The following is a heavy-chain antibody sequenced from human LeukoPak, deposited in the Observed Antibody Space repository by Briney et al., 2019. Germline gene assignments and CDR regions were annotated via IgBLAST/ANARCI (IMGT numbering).Heavy chain of an antibody. CDR3: ARNGIYQLHWVWFDP. V-gene: IGHV3-30-3*01. CDR1: GYTFSSYA. D-gene: IGHD2-2*01. CDR2: ISYDGSNK. J-gene: IGHJ5*02. Sequence: GRSLRLSYAAWGYTFSSYAMLWVRRAPGKGLECVVVISYDGSNKYYAASVKGRFTISRDNSKNTLYLQMNSLRAEDTAVYHCARNGIYQLHWVWFDPWGQGTLVTVSS.